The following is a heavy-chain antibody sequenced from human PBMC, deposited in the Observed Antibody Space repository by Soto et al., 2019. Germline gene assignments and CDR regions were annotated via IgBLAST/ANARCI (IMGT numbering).Heavy chain of an antibody. CDR2: INAGNGNT. Sequence: SVKISCKASGYTFSNYAVPWARQTPGQRLEWMGWINAGNGNTRYSQKFQGRVTITRDTSARTAYMELSSLRSEDTAVYYCARGHLAVVPVASWYFYMDVWGKGTTVTVSS. D-gene: IGHD2-2*01. J-gene: IGHJ6*03. CDR1: GYTFSNYA. V-gene: IGHV1-3*01. CDR3: ARGHLAVVPVASWYFYMDV.